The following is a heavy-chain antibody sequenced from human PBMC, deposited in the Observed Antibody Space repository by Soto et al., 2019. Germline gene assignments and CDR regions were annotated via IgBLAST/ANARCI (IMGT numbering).Heavy chain of an antibody. CDR3: ARDQMNYYGSGSYYSYYYYMDV. V-gene: IGHV4-4*02. Sequence: GTLSLTCAVSSGSISSSNWWSWVRQPPGKGLEWIGEIYHSGSTNYNPSLKSRVTISVDKSKNQFSLKLSSVTAADTAVYYCARDQMNYYGSGSYYSYYYYMDVWGKGTTVTVSS. J-gene: IGHJ6*03. D-gene: IGHD3-10*01. CDR1: SGSISSSNW. CDR2: IYHSGST.